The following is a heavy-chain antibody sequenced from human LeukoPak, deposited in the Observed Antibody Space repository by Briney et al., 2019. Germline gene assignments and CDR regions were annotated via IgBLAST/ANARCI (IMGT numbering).Heavy chain of an antibody. CDR2: ISYSGNT. CDR1: GDSISSSY. D-gene: IGHD4-23*01. Sequence: SETLSLTCTVSGDSISSSYWSWIRQPPGKGLEWIGFISYSGNTNYNPSLQSRVTMSLDTSKNQFSLKLSSVTAEDTAVYYCARVRYYGGKGNAFDYWGQGTLVTVSS. J-gene: IGHJ4*02. CDR3: ARVRYYGGKGNAFDY. V-gene: IGHV4-59*01.